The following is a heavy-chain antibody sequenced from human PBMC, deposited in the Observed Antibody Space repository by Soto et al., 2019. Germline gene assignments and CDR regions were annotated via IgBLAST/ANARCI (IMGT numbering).Heavy chain of an antibody. CDR2: IYPGDSDA. CDR3: ARQADYNILTGYFYYFDY. J-gene: IGHJ4*02. CDR1: GYSFTDYW. Sequence: GEALKISCKASGYSFTDYWIGWVRQMPGKGLEWMGIIYPGDSDARYSPSFQGQVTISVDTSINTAFLRWKSLTASDTAMYYCARQADYNILTGYFYYFDYWGQGS. D-gene: IGHD3-9*01. V-gene: IGHV5-51*01.